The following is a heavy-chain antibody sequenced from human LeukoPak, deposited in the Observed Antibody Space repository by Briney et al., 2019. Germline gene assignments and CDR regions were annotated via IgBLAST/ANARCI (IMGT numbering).Heavy chain of an antibody. D-gene: IGHD1-26*01. J-gene: IGHJ5*02. Sequence: SVKVSCKASGGTFSSYTISWVRQAPGQGLEWMGWIIPILGIANYAQKFQGRVTITADKSTSTAYMELSSLRSEDTAVYYCARQATSIVGATTNWFDPWGQGALVTVSS. CDR2: IIPILGIA. CDR3: ARQATSIVGATTNWFDP. V-gene: IGHV1-69*02. CDR1: GGTFSSYT.